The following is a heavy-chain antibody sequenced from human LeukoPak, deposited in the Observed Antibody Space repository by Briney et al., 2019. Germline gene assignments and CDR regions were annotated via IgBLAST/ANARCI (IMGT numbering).Heavy chain of an antibody. CDR1: GFTFSGSA. CDR3: NSYYDFWSGYWTLDV. J-gene: IGHJ6*04. CDR2: IRSKANSYAT. Sequence: GGSLKLSCAASGFTFSGSAMHWVRQASGKGLEWVGRIRSKANSYATAYAASVKGRFTISRDDSKNTAYLQMNSLKTEDTAVYYCNSYYDFWSGYWTLDVWGKGTTVTVSS. V-gene: IGHV3-73*01. D-gene: IGHD3-3*01.